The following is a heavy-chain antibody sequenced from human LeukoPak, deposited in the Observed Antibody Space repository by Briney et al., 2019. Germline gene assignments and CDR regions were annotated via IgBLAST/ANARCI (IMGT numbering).Heavy chain of an antibody. D-gene: IGHD3-22*01. V-gene: IGHV3-23*01. CDR2: ISGSGGST. CDR1: GFTFSSYA. CDR3: AKTYDSSGQSFDY. Sequence: GGSLRLSCAASGFTFSSYAMSWVRQAPGKGLEWVSAISGSGGSTYYADSVKGRFTISRDNSKNTLYLQMNCLGAEDTAVYYCAKTYDSSGQSFDYWGQGTLVTVSS. J-gene: IGHJ4*02.